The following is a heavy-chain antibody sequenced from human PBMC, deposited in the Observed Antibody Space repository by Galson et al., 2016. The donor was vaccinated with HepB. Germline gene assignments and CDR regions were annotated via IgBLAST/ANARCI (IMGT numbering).Heavy chain of an antibody. D-gene: IGHD6-19*01. CDR3: TRQGKTSLAGTGFDY. Sequence: SLRLSCAASGFTFSDAAMYWVRQASGKGLEFVGRIRTEPFNYATIYGASVKGRFAISRDDSKSTVYLQMNSLKTEDSAGYYCTRQGKTSLAGTGFDYWGQGARVTVYS. V-gene: IGHV3-73*01. CDR2: IRTEPFNYAT. CDR1: GFTFSDAA. J-gene: IGHJ4*02.